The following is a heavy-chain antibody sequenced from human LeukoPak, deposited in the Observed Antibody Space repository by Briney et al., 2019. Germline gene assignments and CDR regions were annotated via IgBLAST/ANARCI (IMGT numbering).Heavy chain of an antibody. V-gene: IGHV3-21*01. D-gene: IGHD4-17*01. CDR2: ISSSSSYI. CDR1: GFTFSSYS. J-gene: IGHJ6*03. Sequence: GGSLRLSCAASGFTFSSYSMNWVRQAPGKGLEWVSSISSSSSYIYYADSVKGRFTISRDNAKNSLYLQMNSLRAEDTAVYYCARGATVTTWGYYYYYYMDVWGKGTTVTVSS. CDR3: ARGATVTTWGYYYYYYMDV.